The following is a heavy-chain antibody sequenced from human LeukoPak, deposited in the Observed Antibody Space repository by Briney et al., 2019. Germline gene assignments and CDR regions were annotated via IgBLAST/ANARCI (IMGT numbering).Heavy chain of an antibody. J-gene: IGHJ4*02. CDR1: GFTVTTNY. Sequence: PGGSLRLSCAASGFTVTTNYMTWVRQAPGKGLEWVSIIYSGGYTDYADSVKGRFTISRDNSKNTLDLQMNSLRAEDTAVYYCARESGLLGDYWGQGTLVTVSS. CDR3: ARESGLLGDY. D-gene: IGHD3-22*01. V-gene: IGHV3-66*01. CDR2: IYSGGYT.